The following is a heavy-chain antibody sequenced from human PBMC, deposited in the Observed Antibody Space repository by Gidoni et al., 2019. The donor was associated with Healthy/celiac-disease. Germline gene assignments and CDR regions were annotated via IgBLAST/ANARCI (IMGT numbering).Heavy chain of an antibody. J-gene: IGHJ4*02. CDR2: ISGSGGST. Sequence: EVQLLESGGGLVQPGGSLRLSCAASGFTFSSYAMSWVRQAPGKGPEWVSAISGSGGSTYYADSVKGRFTISRDNSKNTLYLQMNSLRAEDTAVYYCAKDQVYYYDSSGYYYYYWGQGTLVTVSS. CDR3: AKDQVYYYDSSGYYYYY. D-gene: IGHD3-22*01. V-gene: IGHV3-23*01. CDR1: GFTFSSYA.